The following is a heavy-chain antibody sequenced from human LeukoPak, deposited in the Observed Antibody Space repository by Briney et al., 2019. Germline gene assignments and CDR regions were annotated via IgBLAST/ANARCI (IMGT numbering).Heavy chain of an antibody. J-gene: IGHJ4*02. CDR1: GFNFSNAW. D-gene: IGHD6-6*01. Sequence: GGSLRLSCAASGFNFSNAWMAWVRQAPGKGLEWVGRIRNEIDGGITHYATSATGRFTITRDDSRNTLYLQMQGLKSEDTAVYYCATDRLFHNYWGQGTLVTVSS. V-gene: IGHV3-15*01. CDR2: IRNEIDGGIT. CDR3: ATDRLFHNY.